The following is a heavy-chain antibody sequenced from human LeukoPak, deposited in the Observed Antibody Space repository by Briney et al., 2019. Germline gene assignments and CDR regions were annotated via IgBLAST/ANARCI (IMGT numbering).Heavy chain of an antibody. V-gene: IGHV3-23*01. J-gene: IGHJ4*02. CDR2: IIGSGGST. CDR3: AKVKNYYDSSGYCYYFDY. Sequence: GGSMRLSCAASGFTFSSYAMSWVRQAPGKGREWVSAIIGSGGSTYYAESVKGRFTISRDNSKNTLYLQMNSLRAEDTAVYYCAKVKNYYDSSGYCYYFDYWGQGTLVTVSS. D-gene: IGHD3-22*01. CDR1: GFTFSSYA.